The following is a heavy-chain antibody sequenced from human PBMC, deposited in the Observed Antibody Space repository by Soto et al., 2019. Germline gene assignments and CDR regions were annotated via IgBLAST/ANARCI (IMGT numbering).Heavy chain of an antibody. CDR2: IIPIFGTA. V-gene: IGHV1-69*13. CDR3: ARKHYDCWSGSSYYYYGMDV. CDR1: GGTFSSYA. J-gene: IGHJ6*02. Sequence: GASVKVSCKASGGTFSSYAISWVRQAPGQGLEWMGGIIPIFGTANYAQKFQGRVTITADESTSTAYMELSSLRSEDTAVYYCARKHYDCWSGSSYYYYGMDVWGQGTTVTVSS. D-gene: IGHD3-3*01.